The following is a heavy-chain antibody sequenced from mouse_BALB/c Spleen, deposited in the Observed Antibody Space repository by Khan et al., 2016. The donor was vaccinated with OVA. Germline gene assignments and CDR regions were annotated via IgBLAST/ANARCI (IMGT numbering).Heavy chain of an antibody. CDR1: GYTFTTYT. CDR3: ARTGQLGLRGGCTY. Sequence: QVQLKESGAELARPGASVKMSCKTSGYTFTTYTLHWVKQRPGRSLEWIGYINPSNDYTNYNQKFKDKSTLTADKSSRTAYMQLSSLTSEDSAVYYCARTGQLGLRGGCTYGGQGNLVNVSA. CDR2: INPSNDYT. V-gene: IGHV1-4*01. J-gene: IGHJ3*01. D-gene: IGHD3-2*01.